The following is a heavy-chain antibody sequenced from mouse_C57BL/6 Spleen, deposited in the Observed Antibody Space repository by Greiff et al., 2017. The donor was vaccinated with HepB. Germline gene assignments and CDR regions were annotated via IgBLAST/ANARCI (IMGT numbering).Heavy chain of an antibody. J-gene: IGHJ2*01. D-gene: IGHD2-5*01. Sequence: EVQRVESGGGLVKPGGSLKLSCAASGFTFSSYTMSWVRQTPEKRLEWVATISGGGGNTYYPDSVKGRFTISRDNAKNTLYLQMSSLRSEDTALYYCARQGSYASNSHYYFDYWGQGTTLTVSS. CDR3: ARQGSYASNSHYYFDY. CDR2: ISGGGGNT. CDR1: GFTFSSYT. V-gene: IGHV5-9*01.